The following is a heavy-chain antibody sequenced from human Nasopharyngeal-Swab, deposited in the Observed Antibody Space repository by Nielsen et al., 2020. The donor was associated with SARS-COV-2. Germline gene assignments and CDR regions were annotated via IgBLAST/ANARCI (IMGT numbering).Heavy chain of an antibody. CDR3: AKGDSGSYVGYFDY. D-gene: IGHD1-26*01. V-gene: IGHV3-33*06. Sequence: GGSLRLSCAASGFTFSSYGMHWVRQAPGKGLEWVAVIWYDGSNKYYADSVKGRFTISRDNSKNTLYLQMNSLRAEDTAVYYCAKGDSGSYVGYFDYWGQGTLVTVSS. CDR1: GFTFSSYG. J-gene: IGHJ4*02. CDR2: IWYDGSNK.